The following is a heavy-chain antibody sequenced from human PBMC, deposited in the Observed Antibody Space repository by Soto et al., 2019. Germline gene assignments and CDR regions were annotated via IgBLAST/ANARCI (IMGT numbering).Heavy chain of an antibody. V-gene: IGHV3-30-3*01. CDR3: AREAVGYCISTSCQGGLDY. Sequence: QVQLVESGGGVVQPGRSLRLSCAASGFTFSSYAMHWVRQAPGKGLEWVAVISYDGSNKYYADSVKGRFTISRDNSKNTLYLQMNILRAEDTAVYYCAREAVGYCISTSCQGGLDYWGQGTLGTVSS. D-gene: IGHD2-2*01. CDR2: ISYDGSNK. CDR1: GFTFSSYA. J-gene: IGHJ4*02.